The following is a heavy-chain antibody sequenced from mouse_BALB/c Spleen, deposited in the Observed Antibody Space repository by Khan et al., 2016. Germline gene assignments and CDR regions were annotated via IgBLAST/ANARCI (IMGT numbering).Heavy chain of an antibody. CDR2: ISTGVNT. Sequence: EVELVESGRGLVKPGGSLKLSCAASGFTFRNYAMSWVRQTPEKRLEWVASISTGVNTYYADSVKGRFTISRDNARNILYLQMSNLRSEDTAIFFCAREDYGNYGDYFDYWGQGTSLTVSS. CDR3: AREDYGNYGDYFDY. D-gene: IGHD2-1*01. V-gene: IGHV5-6-5*01. J-gene: IGHJ2*03. CDR1: GFTFRNYA.